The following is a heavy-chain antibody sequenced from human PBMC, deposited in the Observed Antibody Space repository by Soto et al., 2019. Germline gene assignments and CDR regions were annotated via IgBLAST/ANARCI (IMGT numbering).Heavy chain of an antibody. CDR2: IYFTGST. D-gene: IGHD2-2*02. CDR3: ARGSCSSASCYKGDY. V-gene: IGHV4-59*01. CDR1: GDTICSYD. J-gene: IGHJ4*02. Sequence: SETLSLTCTVSGDTICSYDCSWIRQPPGKGLEWIGYIYFTGSTNYNPSLKSRVTISVDTSKNQFSLKLSSVTAADTAVYYCARGSCSSASCYKGDYWGQGTLVTVSS.